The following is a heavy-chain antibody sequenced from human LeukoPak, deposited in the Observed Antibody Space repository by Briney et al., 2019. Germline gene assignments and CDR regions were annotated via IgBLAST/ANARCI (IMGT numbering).Heavy chain of an antibody. CDR1: GGSISSGGYY. Sequence: SETLSLTCTVSGGSISSGGYYWSWIRQPPGKGLEWIGYIYYSGSTYYNPSLKSRVTISVDTSNNQFSLHLNSVTAADTAVYFCSRGLDSRKLGYWGQGTLVTVSS. CDR2: IYYSGST. J-gene: IGHJ4*02. CDR3: SRGLDSRKLGY. D-gene: IGHD3-22*01. V-gene: IGHV4-31*03.